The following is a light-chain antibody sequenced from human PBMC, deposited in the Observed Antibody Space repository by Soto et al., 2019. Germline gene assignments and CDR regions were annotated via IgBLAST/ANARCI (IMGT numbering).Light chain of an antibody. CDR2: RAS. J-gene: IGKJ1*01. V-gene: IGKV3-15*01. Sequence: EIVLTQSPVTLSVSPGEGATLSCRASQSVGSLLAWYQQKPGQAPRLLIYRASFRATGISGRFSGTGSGTDFTLTISSLQSEDFAVYYCQQYDKWPTWTFGQGTKVDIK. CDR1: QSVGSL. CDR3: QQYDKWPTWT.